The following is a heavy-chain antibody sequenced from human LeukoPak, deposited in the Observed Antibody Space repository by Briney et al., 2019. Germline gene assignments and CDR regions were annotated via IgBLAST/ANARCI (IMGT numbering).Heavy chain of an antibody. V-gene: IGHV4-31*03. Sequence: SETLSLTCTVSGGSISSGDYYWSWIRQHPGKGLEWIGYIYYSGSTYYNPSLKSRVTISVDTSKNQFSLKLSSVTAADTAVYYCARVGHGDSFDYWGQGTLVTVSS. CDR1: GGSISSGDYY. CDR3: ARVGHGDSFDY. D-gene: IGHD2-21*02. J-gene: IGHJ4*02. CDR2: IYYSGST.